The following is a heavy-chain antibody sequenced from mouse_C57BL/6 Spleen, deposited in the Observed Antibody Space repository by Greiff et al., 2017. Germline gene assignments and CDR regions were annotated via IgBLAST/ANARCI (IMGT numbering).Heavy chain of an antibody. Sequence: VQLQQSGTELVKPGASVKLSCKASGYTFTSYWMHWVKQRPGQGLEWIGNINPSNGGTNYNEKFKSKATLTVDKSSSTAYMQLSSLTSEDSAVYYCARYGSSYGYFDVWGTGTTVTVSS. J-gene: IGHJ1*03. CDR2: INPSNGGT. V-gene: IGHV1-53*01. D-gene: IGHD1-1*01. CDR1: GYTFTSYW. CDR3: ARYGSSYGYFDV.